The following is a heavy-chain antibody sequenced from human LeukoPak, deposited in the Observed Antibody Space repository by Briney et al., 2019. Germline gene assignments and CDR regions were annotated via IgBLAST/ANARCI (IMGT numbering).Heavy chain of an antibody. CDR1: GYTFTSYY. D-gene: IGHD3-22*01. V-gene: IGHV1-46*01. CDR3: ARAGYYYDSSGYSDQRIDI. J-gene: IGHJ3*02. Sequence: ASVKVSCKASGYTFTSYYMHWVRQAPGQGLEWMGIINPSGGSTSYAQKFQGRVTMTRDMSTSTVYMELRSLRSEDTAVYYCARAGYYYDSSGYSDQRIDIWGQGTMVTVSS. CDR2: INPSGGST.